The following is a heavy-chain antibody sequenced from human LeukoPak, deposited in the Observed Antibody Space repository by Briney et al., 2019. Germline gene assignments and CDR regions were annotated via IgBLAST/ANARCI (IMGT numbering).Heavy chain of an antibody. CDR3: ARNKGWFDP. D-gene: IGHD1/OR15-1a*01. Sequence: PSETLSLTCAVYGGSFSGYYWSWIRQPPGKGLEWIGEINHSGSTNYNPSLKSRVTISVDKSKNQFSLKLSSVTAADTAVYYCARNKGWFDPWGQGTLVTVSS. CDR1: GGSFSGYY. CDR2: INHSGST. V-gene: IGHV4-34*01. J-gene: IGHJ5*02.